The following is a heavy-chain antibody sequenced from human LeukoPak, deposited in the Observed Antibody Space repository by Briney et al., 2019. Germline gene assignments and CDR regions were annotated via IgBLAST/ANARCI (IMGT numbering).Heavy chain of an antibody. CDR1: GFIFSTYS. V-gene: IGHV3-48*01. Sequence: GGSLSLSCEASGFIFSTYSMHWVRQAPGKGLEWISFISSGSSTIYDADSVKGRFTISRDNAKNSLSLQMNSLRAEDTAVYYCARGTYCTNSTCYPLGVFDVWGQGTMVSVSS. CDR2: ISSGSSTI. CDR3: ARGTYCTNSTCYPLGVFDV. D-gene: IGHD2-8*01. J-gene: IGHJ3*01.